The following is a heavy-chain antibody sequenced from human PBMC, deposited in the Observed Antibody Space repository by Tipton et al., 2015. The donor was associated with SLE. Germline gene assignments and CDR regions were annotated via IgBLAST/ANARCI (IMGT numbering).Heavy chain of an antibody. CDR2: VLYSGKT. D-gene: IGHD4/OR15-4a*01. V-gene: IGHV4-39*07. Sequence: TLSLTCSVSGASTSDMTYSWGRVRQSPGKGLECIGTVLYSGKTLYSPSLKSRVTISLDTSRNQLSLMLASVAAADTAVYYCARQTMGWSASYRYFDLWGRGTLVTVSS. CDR1: GASTSDMTYS. CDR3: ARQTMGWSASYRYFDL. J-gene: IGHJ2*01.